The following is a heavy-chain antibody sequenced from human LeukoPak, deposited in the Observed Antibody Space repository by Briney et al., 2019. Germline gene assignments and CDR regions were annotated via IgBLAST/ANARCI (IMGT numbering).Heavy chain of an antibody. CDR3: VDELRFLEWLGNY. D-gene: IGHD3-3*01. V-gene: IGHV1-24*01. CDR2: FDPEDGET. Sequence: ASVKVSCKVSGYTLTELSMNWVRQAPGKGLEWMGGFDPEDGETIYAQKFQGRVTMTEDTSTDTAYMELSSLRSEDTAVYYCVDELRFLEWLGNYWGQGTLVTVSS. CDR1: GYTLTELS. J-gene: IGHJ4*02.